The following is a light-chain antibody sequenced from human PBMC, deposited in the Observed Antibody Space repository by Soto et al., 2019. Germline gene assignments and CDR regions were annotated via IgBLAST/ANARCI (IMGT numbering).Light chain of an antibody. V-gene: IGLV2-14*01. CDR3: SSYTSSSPLVV. J-gene: IGLJ2*01. CDR2: EVS. CDR1: SSDVGGYNY. Sequence: QSVLTQPASVSGSPGQSITISCTGTSSDVGGYNYVSWYQQHPGKAPKLMIYEVSNRPSGVSNRFSGSKSDNTASLTISGLQAEDEADYYCSSYTSSSPLVVFGGGTKVTVL.